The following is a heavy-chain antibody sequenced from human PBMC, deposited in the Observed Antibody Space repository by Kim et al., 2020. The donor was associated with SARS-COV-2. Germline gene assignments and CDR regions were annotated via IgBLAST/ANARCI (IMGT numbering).Heavy chain of an antibody. V-gene: IGHV5-10-1*01. CDR1: GYSFTSYW. Sequence: GESLKISRKGSGYSFTSYWISWVRQMPGKGLEWMGRIDPSDSYTNYSPSFQGHVTISADKSISTAYLQWSSLKASDTAMYYCARFDVITMVRGVIDYWGQGTLVTVSS. CDR2: IDPSDSYT. CDR3: ARFDVITMVRGVIDY. J-gene: IGHJ4*02. D-gene: IGHD3-10*01.